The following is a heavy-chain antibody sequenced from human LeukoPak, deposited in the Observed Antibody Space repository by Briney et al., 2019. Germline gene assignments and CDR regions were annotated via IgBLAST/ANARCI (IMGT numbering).Heavy chain of an antibody. CDR3: ARGDYYDSGSDAFDL. D-gene: IGHD3-10*01. Sequence: PSETLSLTCAVSGASISGNHWSWIRQSPEKGLEWIGHIFHDGVTDYNPSLKSRVTMLPDTSKNQFSLRLTSVTAADTAVYFCARGDYYDSGSDAFDLWGQGTMVTVSS. CDR1: GASISGNH. V-gene: IGHV4-59*01. J-gene: IGHJ3*01. CDR2: IFHDGVT.